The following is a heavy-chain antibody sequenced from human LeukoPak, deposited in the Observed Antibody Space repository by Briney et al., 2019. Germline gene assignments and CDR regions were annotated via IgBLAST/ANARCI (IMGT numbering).Heavy chain of an antibody. V-gene: IGHV3-23*01. CDR1: GFTFSSSE. CDR3: AKTIPYWYFDL. J-gene: IGHJ2*01. CDR2: IAVGGGTT. Sequence: PGGSLRLSCAASGFTFSSSELSWVRQAPGKGLEWVSAIAVGGGTTYADSVVGRFIISRDNSKNTLYLQMSSLRAEDTAIYYCAKTIPYWYFDLWGRGTLVTASS. D-gene: IGHD5-24*01.